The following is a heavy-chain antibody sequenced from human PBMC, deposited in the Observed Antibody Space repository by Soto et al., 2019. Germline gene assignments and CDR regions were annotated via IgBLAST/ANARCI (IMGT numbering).Heavy chain of an antibody. Sequence: EVQLVESGGGLIQPGGSLRLSCAVSGFTVSNNYMSWVRQAPGKGLEGVSVIYSGGYTAYGDSVKGRFTISRDNSKNTLSHKEKSLGADDRAVYVCATHGGGGYWGQGTLVTVSS. CDR1: GFTVSNNY. V-gene: IGHV3-53*01. D-gene: IGHD3-10*01. CDR3: ATHGGGGY. CDR2: IYSGGYT. J-gene: IGHJ4*02.